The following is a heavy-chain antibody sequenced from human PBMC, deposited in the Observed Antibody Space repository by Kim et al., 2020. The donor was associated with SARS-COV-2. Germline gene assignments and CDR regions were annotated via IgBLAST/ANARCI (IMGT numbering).Heavy chain of an antibody. CDR1: GGSISSSSYY. CDR3: ARFYGGNYWYFDL. V-gene: IGHV4-39*01. Sequence: SETLSLTCTVSGGSISSSSYYWGWIRQPPGKGLEWIGSIYYSGSTYYNPSLKSRVTISVDTSKNQFSLKLSSVTAADTAVYYCARFYGGNYWYFDLWGRGTLVTVSS. D-gene: IGHD4-17*01. J-gene: IGHJ2*01. CDR2: IYYSGST.